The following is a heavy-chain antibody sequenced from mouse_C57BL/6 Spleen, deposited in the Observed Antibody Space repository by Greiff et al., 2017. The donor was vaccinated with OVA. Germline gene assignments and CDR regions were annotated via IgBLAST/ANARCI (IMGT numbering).Heavy chain of an antibody. CDR3: ARDEAYYSNYSWFAY. CDR2: IDPSDSET. V-gene: IGHV1-52*01. D-gene: IGHD2-5*01. CDR1: GYTFTSYW. Sequence: VQLQQPGAELVRPGSSVKLSCKASGYTFTSYWMHWVKQRPIQGLEWIGNIDPSDSETHYNQKFKDKATLTVDKSSSTAYMQLSSLTSEDSAVYYCARDEAYYSNYSWFAYWGQGTLVTVSA. J-gene: IGHJ3*01.